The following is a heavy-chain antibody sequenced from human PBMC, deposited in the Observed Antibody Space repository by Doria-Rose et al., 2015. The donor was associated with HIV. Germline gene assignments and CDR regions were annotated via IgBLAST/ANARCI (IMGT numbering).Heavy chain of an antibody. CDR1: GVSLSSPGMG. CDR2: VFSDDER. Sequence: QVTLKESGSVLVKPTETLTLTCTVSGVSLSSPGMGVSWIRQPPGKALEWLANVFSDDERSYKTSLKSRLTISRGTSKSQVVLTMTDMDPVDTATYYCARIRSSRWYHKYYFDFWGQGPLVIVSA. J-gene: IGHJ4*02. V-gene: IGHV2-26*01. D-gene: IGHD6-13*01. CDR3: ARIRSSRWYHKYYFDF.